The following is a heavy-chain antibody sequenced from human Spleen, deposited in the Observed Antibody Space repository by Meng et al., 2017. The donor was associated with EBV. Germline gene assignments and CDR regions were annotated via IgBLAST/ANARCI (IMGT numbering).Heavy chain of an antibody. CDR3: ARDPRSGGWYGTEYFDH. V-gene: IGHV3-23*01. CDR2: ISGSGGST. D-gene: IGHD6-19*01. J-gene: IGHJ1*01. Sequence: WVSGISGSGGSTFYADSVKGRFTISRDNSKNTLYLQMNSLRAEDAAVYFCARDPRSGGWYGTEYFDHWGQGTLVTVSS.